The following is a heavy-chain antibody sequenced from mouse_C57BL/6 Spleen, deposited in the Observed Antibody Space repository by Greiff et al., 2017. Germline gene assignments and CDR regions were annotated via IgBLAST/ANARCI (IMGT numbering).Heavy chain of an antibody. D-gene: IGHD1-1*01. V-gene: IGHV14-4*01. CDR2: IDPEDGDT. Sequence: VQLQQSGAELVRPGASVKLSCTASGFNIKDDYMHWVKQRPEKGLEWIGRIDPEDGDTEYASKFQGKATITADTSSNTAYLQLSSLTSEDTAVYYCTGELLQDYWGQGTTLTVSS. CDR1: GFNIKDDY. CDR3: TGELLQDY. J-gene: IGHJ2*01.